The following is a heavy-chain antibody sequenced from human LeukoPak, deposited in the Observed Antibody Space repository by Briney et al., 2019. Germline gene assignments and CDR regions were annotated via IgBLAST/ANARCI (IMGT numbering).Heavy chain of an antibody. CDR1: GFTFSNAW. CDR3: VGNYYDSSGYNYFDY. D-gene: IGHD3-22*01. Sequence: PGGSLRLSCAASGFTFSNAWMNWVRQAPGKGLEWVGRIKSKTDGGTTDYAAPVKGRFTISRDDSKNTLYLQMNSLKTEDTAVYYCVGNYYDSSGYNYFDYWGQGTLVIVSS. J-gene: IGHJ4*02. V-gene: IGHV3-15*07. CDR2: IKSKTDGGTT.